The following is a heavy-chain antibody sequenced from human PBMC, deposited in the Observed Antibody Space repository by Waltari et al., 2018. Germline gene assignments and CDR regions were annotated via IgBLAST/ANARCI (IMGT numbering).Heavy chain of an antibody. J-gene: IGHJ4*02. CDR1: GFTFSDYY. V-gene: IGHV3-11*04. Sequence: QVQLVESGGGLVKPGGSLRLSCAASGFTFSDYYMSWFRQAPGKGLEWVAYIRSSGSTICYADSVKGRVTSSRDNAKNSLYLQMNSVRAEDTAVYYCARGKRYVAAVAYWGQGTLVTVAS. D-gene: IGHD6-13*01. CDR2: IRSSGSTI. CDR3: ARGKRYVAAVAY.